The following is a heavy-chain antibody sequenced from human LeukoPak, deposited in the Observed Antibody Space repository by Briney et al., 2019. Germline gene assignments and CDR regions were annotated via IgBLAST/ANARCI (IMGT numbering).Heavy chain of an antibody. CDR2: IYYSGST. CDR1: GGSISSYY. J-gene: IGHJ6*02. CDR3: ARESKGESYDFWSGYYYYYYGMDV. D-gene: IGHD3-3*01. Sequence: PSETLSLTCTVSGGSISSYYWSWIRQPPGKGLEWIGYIYYSGSTNYNPSLKSRVTISVDTSKNQFSLKLSSVTAAGTAVYYCARESKGESYDFWSGYYYYYYGMDVWGQGTTVTVSS. V-gene: IGHV4-59*01.